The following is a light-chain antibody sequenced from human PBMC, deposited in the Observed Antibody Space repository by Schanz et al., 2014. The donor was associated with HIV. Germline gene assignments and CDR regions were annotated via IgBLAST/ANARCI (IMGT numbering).Light chain of an antibody. V-gene: IGLV1-44*01. CDR2: ANN. J-gene: IGLJ3*02. CDR1: SSNVGSNT. Sequence: QSVLTQPPSASGTPGQRVTISCSGSSSNVGSNTVNWYQHLPGTAPKLLMYANNQRPSGVPDRFSGSESGTSASLAISGLQSEDEADYYCGTWDDSLNGWVLRGGTQLTVL. CDR3: GTWDDSLNGWV.